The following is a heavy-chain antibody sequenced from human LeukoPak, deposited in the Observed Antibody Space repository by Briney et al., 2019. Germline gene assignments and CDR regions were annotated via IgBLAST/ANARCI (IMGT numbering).Heavy chain of an antibody. Sequence: ASEKVSCKASGYTFTGYYMHWVRQAPGQGLEWMGWINPNSGGTNYAQKFQGRVTMTRDTSISTAYMELSRLRSDDTAVYYWARILTIFGVVIKGYFDYWGQGTLVTVSS. D-gene: IGHD3-3*01. J-gene: IGHJ4*02. CDR1: GYTFTGYY. CDR3: ARILTIFGVVIKGYFDY. CDR2: INPNSGGT. V-gene: IGHV1-2*02.